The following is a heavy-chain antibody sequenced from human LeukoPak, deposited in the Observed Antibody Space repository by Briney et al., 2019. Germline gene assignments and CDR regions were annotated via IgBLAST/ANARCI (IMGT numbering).Heavy chain of an antibody. J-gene: IGHJ5*02. V-gene: IGHV1-8*01. CDR3: ARGPYCSSTSCLDWFDP. CDR2: MNPNSGNT. CDR1: GYTFTSYD. D-gene: IGHD2-2*01. Sequence: GASVKVSCKASGYTFTSYDINWVRQATGQGLEWMGWMNPNSGNTGYAQEFQGRVTMTRNTSISTAYMELSSLRSEDTAVYYCARGPYCSSTSCLDWFDPWGQGTLVTVSS.